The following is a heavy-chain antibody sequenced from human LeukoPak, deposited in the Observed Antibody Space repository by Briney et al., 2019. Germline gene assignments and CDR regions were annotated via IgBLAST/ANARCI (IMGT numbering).Heavy chain of an antibody. Sequence: ASVKVSCKASGYTFTSYDINWVRQATGQGLEWMGWMNPNSGNTGYAQKFQGRVTMTRNTSISTAYIELSSLRSEDTAVYYCAIFEYYYDSSGYYYQQDFDYWGQGTLVTVSS. V-gene: IGHV1-8*01. CDR1: GYTFTSYD. CDR3: AIFEYYYDSSGYYYQQDFDY. J-gene: IGHJ4*02. D-gene: IGHD3-22*01. CDR2: MNPNSGNT.